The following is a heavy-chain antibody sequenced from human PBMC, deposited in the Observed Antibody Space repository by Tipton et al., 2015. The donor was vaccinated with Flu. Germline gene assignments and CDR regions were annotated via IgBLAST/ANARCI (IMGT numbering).Heavy chain of an antibody. J-gene: IGHJ3*02. V-gene: IGHV4-61*02. D-gene: IGHD3-22*01. CDR3: ARGVIYYDSSGPITDAFDI. CDR2: IYTSGST. Sequence: LRLSCTVSGGSISSGSYYWSWIRQPAGKGLEWIGRIYTSGSTNYNPSLKSRVTISVDTSKNQFSLKLSPVTAADTAVYYCARGVIYYDSSGPITDAFDIWGQGTMVTVSS. CDR1: GGSISSGSYY.